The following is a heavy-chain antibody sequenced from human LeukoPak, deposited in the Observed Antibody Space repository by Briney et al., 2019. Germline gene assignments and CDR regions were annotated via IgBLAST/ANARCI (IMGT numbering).Heavy chain of an antibody. CDR3: ARGVPYYYDSCGYYRYYFDY. V-gene: IGHV4-59*01. CDR1: GGSISSYY. J-gene: IGHJ4*02. D-gene: IGHD3-22*01. Sequence: PSETLSLTCTVSGGSISSYYWSWIRQPPGKGLEWIGYIYYSGSTNYNPSLKSRVTISVDASKNQFSLKLSSVTAADTAVYYCARGVPYYYDSCGYYRYYFDYWGQGTLVTVSS. CDR2: IYYSGST.